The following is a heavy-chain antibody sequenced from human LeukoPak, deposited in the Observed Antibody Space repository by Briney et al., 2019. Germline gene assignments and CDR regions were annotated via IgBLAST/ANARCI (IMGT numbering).Heavy chain of an antibody. Sequence: ASVPVSCKASGYTFTGYYMHWVRQAPGQGLEWMGWINPNSGGTSYAQKFQGRVTMTRDTSINTAYMELNRLRSGDTAVYYCARDWCPRRAYDYWGQGTLVTVSS. CDR3: ARDWCPRRAYDY. J-gene: IGHJ4*02. CDR2: INPNSGGT. D-gene: IGHD2-8*01. CDR1: GYTFTGYY. V-gene: IGHV1-2*02.